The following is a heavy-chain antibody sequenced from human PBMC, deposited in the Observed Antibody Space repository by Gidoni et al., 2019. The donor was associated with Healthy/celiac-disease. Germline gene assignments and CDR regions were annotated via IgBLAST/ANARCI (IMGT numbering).Heavy chain of an antibody. V-gene: IGHV3-23*01. CDR2: SSGSGGST. CDR3: AKGLMRQHRDAFDI. J-gene: IGHJ3*02. Sequence: EVQLLESGGGLVPPGGSLGLSCADSGFTFSTYAMSWVRQAPGKGLEWVSASSGSGGSTYYADSVKGRFTISRDNSKNTLYLQMNSLRAEDTAVYYCAKGLMRQHRDAFDIWGQGTMVTVSS. CDR1: GFTFSTYA. D-gene: IGHD1-1*01.